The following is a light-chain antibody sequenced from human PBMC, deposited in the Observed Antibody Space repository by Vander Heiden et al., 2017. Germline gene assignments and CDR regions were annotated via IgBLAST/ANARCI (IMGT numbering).Light chain of an antibody. Sequence: DIQMTQSPSSLSASVGDRVTITCQASQDITNYLNWYQQKPGRAPKVLIHDASTLETGVPSRFSGSGSGTHFTFTISSLQPEDIATYYCQQDDNLPLTFGGGTKVQIK. CDR2: DAS. CDR3: QQDDNLPLT. V-gene: IGKV1-33*01. CDR1: QDITNY. J-gene: IGKJ4*01.